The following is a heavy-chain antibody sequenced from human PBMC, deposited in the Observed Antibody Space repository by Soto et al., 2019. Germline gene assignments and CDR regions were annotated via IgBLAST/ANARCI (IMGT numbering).Heavy chain of an antibody. Sequence: SETLSLTCTVSGACLRSGSYYWSWIRQRPGKGLEWIGYISHSGRTNYDPSLKSRLTMSVDTSQNQFSLQLNSVTAAATAVYYCSYSSSFDYWGQGTLVTVSS. CDR3: SYSSSFDY. CDR2: ISHSGRT. V-gene: IGHV4-61*01. D-gene: IGHD2-21*01. CDR1: GACLRSGSYY. J-gene: IGHJ4*02.